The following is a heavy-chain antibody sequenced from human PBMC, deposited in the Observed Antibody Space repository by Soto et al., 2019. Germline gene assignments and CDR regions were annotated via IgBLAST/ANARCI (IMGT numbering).Heavy chain of an antibody. V-gene: IGHV1-69*06. J-gene: IGHJ6*02. Sequence: SVKVSRKASGGTFSSYAISWVRQAPGQGLEWMGGIIPIFGTANYAQKFQGRVTITADKSTSTAYMELSSLRSEDTAVYYCARGRFGELLSYYYYYGMDVWGQGTTVTVSS. D-gene: IGHD3-10*01. CDR1: GGTFSSYA. CDR3: ARGRFGELLSYYYYYGMDV. CDR2: IIPIFGTA.